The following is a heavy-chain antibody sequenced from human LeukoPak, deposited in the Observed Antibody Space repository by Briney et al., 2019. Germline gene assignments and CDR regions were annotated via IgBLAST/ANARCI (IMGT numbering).Heavy chain of an antibody. Sequence: PSETLSLTCTVSGGSIGSSYWSWIRHPPGKGLEWIGYIYYSWSNNYSPSLKSRVTISVDTSKNQFSLKLSSVTAADTAVYYWARVGVATTTDYWGQGTLVTVSS. J-gene: IGHJ4*02. CDR1: GGSIGSSY. CDR3: ARVGVATTTDY. D-gene: IGHD5-12*01. CDR2: IYYSWSN. V-gene: IGHV4-59*01.